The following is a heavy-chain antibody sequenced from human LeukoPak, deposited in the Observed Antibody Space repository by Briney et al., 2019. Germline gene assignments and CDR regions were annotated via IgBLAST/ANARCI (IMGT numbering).Heavy chain of an antibody. Sequence: GGSLRLSCAASGFTFSDYWMHWVRQAPGKGLQWVSAISGSGSSTYYADSVKGRFTISRDSSKNTLYLQMSSLRAEDTAVYYCAKDPYYYGDYGYWGQGTLVTVSS. CDR2: ISGSGSST. J-gene: IGHJ4*02. V-gene: IGHV3-23*01. D-gene: IGHD4-17*01. CDR3: AKDPYYYGDYGY. CDR1: GFTFSDYW.